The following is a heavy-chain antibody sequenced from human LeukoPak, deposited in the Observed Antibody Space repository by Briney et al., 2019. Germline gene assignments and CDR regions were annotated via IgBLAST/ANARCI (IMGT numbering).Heavy chain of an antibody. CDR3: VKGSSSSGNYPYYFDY. D-gene: IGHD1-26*01. Sequence: GGSLRLSCAASGFTFSSYAMSWVRQPPGKGLEWVSAISYSGGGTYYADSVKGRFTISRDNSKNTVYLQMNSLRADDTAVYYCVKGSSSSGNYPYYFDYWGQGTLVTVSS. CDR2: ISYSGGGT. V-gene: IGHV3-23*01. J-gene: IGHJ4*02. CDR1: GFTFSSYA.